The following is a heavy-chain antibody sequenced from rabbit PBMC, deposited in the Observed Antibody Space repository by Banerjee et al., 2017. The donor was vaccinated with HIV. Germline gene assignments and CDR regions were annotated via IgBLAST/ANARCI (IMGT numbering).Heavy chain of an antibody. CDR3: VREAGYGGYGDANL. Sequence: EQLEESGGGLVKPEGSLTLTCKASGVSLSDKDVMCWVRQAPGKGLEWIACINIVTGKTVYASWAKGRFIMSRTSSTTVTLQMTSLTAADTATYFCVREAGYGGYGDANLWGPGTLVTVS. D-gene: IGHD6-1*01. CDR2: INIVTGKT. J-gene: IGHJ4*01. CDR1: GVSLSDKDV. V-gene: IGHV1S45*01.